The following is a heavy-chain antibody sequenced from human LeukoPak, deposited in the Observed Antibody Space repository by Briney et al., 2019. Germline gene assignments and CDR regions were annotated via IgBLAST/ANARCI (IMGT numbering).Heavy chain of an antibody. J-gene: IGHJ5*02. CDR3: ARGPTYSSSWYVSWFDP. CDR1: GFTFSSYA. V-gene: IGHV3-53*01. D-gene: IGHD6-13*01. CDR2: LYSGGST. Sequence: GGSLRLSCTASGFTFSSYAMSWVRQAPGKGLEWVSLLYSGGSTYYADSVKGRFTISRDNSKNTLYLQMNSLRAEDTAAYYCARGPTYSSSWYVSWFDPWGQGTLVTVSS.